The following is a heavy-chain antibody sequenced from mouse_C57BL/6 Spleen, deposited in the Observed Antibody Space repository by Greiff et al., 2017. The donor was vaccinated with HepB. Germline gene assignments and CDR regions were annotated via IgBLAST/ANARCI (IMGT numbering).Heavy chain of an antibody. CDR2: IWSGGST. CDR1: GFSFTSYG. J-gene: IGHJ2*01. D-gene: IGHD2-4*01. Sequence: VQVVESGPGLVQPSQSLSITCTVSGFSFTSYGVHWVRQSPGKGLEWLGVIWSGGSTDYNAAFISILSISKDNSKSQVFFKRTSMQADDTAIYYCARNYDYDVGYYFDYWGQGTTLTVSS. CDR3: ARNYDYDVGYYFDY. V-gene: IGHV2-2*01.